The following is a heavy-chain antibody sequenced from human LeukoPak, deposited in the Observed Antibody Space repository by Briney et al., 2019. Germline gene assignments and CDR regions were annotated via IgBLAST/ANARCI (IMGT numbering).Heavy chain of an antibody. D-gene: IGHD1-1*01. CDR1: GGSFSDYC. V-gene: IGHV4-34*01. CDR3: RGSWNPFDY. Sequence: SETLSLTCAVYGGSFSDYCWSWIRQPPGKGLEWIGDINHSGSTNYNPSLKSRVNISVEKCKNQFSLKLSSVTAADTAVYYCRGSWNPFDYWGQGTLVTVSS. CDR2: INHSGST. J-gene: IGHJ4*02.